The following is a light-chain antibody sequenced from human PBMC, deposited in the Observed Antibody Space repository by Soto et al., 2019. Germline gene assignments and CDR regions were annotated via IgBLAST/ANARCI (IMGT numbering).Light chain of an antibody. CDR2: EVS. CDR3: SSYTSSSTPRYV. J-gene: IGLJ1*01. CDR1: SSDVGGYNY. V-gene: IGLV2-14*01. Sequence: QSALTQPASVSGSPGQSITISCTGTSSDVGGYNYVSWYQQHPGKAPKLMIYEVSNRPSGVSNRFSGSKSGNTASLTISGLQAEDEAEYYCSSYTSSSTPRYVFGTGTKVTVL.